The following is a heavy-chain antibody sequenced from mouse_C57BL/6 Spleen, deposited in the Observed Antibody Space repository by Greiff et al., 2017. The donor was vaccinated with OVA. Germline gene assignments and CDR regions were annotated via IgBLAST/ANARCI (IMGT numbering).Heavy chain of an antibody. V-gene: IGHV1-42*01. Sequence: VQLQQSGPELVKPGASVKISCKASGYSFTGYYMNWVKQSPEKSLEWIGEINPSTGGTTYNQKFKAKATLTVDKSSSTAYMQLKSLTSEDSAVYYCARSYYGGSYGYFDVWGTGTTVTVSS. J-gene: IGHJ1*03. CDR2: INPSTGGT. CDR1: GYSFTGYY. CDR3: ARSYYGGSYGYFDV. D-gene: IGHD1-1*01.